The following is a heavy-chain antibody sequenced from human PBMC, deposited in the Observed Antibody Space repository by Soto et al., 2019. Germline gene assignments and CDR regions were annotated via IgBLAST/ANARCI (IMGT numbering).Heavy chain of an antibody. V-gene: IGHV1-69*01. CDR2: IVPLFGTA. D-gene: IGHD2-15*01. CDR3: ARDYGHDCSGGNCYFYF. CDR1: GGTFSRHA. J-gene: IGHJ4*02. Sequence: QVQLVQSGAEVKKPGSSGKVSCKASGGTFSRHAINWVRQAPGHGLQWMGGIVPLFGTANYAQKFQGRVTITADESTSTAHMELRSLRSEDTAVYYCARDYGHDCSGGNCYFYFWGQGTLVTVSS.